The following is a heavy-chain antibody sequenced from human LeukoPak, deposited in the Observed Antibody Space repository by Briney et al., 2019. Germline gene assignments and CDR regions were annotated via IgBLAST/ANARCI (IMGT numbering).Heavy chain of an antibody. D-gene: IGHD2-21*02. CDR3: ARDYCGGDCYPWN. CDR1: GFTFSSYA. CDR2: ISYDGSNK. V-gene: IGHV3-30*04. Sequence: PGRSLRPSCAASGFTFSSYAMHWVRQAPGKGLEWVAVISYDGSNKYYADSVKGRFTISRDNSKNTLYLQMNSLRAEDTAVYYCARDYCGGDCYPWNWGQGTLVTVSS. J-gene: IGHJ4*02.